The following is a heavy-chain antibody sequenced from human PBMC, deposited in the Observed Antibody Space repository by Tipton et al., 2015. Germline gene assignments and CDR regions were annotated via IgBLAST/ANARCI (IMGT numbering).Heavy chain of an antibody. CDR1: GYTFNTYG. CDR3: ARWGPYFYYGMDV. Sequence: QSGAEVKKPGASVKVSCKASGYTFNTYGFSWVRQAPGQGLEWMGWITFKGNAEYAQNLQGRVTMTSDTSTSTTYMEVTNLRSDDTAVYFCARWGPYFYYGMDVWGQGTTVTVSS. V-gene: IGHV1-18*01. CDR2: ITFKGNA. J-gene: IGHJ6*02. D-gene: IGHD7-27*01.